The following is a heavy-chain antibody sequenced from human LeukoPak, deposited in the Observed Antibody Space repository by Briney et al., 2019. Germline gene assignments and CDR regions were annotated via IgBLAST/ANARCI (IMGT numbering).Heavy chain of an antibody. V-gene: IGHV1-8*01. CDR1: GYTFTSYD. CDR2: MNPNSGNT. Sequence: GASVKVSCKASGYTFTSYDINCVRQATGQGLEWMGWMNPNSGNTGYAQKFQGRVTMTRNTSISTAYMELSSLRSEDTAVYYCARIVTGDRKPPRRYYYYYMDVWGKGTTVSVSS. CDR3: ARIVTGDRKPPRRYYYYYMDV. J-gene: IGHJ6*03. D-gene: IGHD4-17*01.